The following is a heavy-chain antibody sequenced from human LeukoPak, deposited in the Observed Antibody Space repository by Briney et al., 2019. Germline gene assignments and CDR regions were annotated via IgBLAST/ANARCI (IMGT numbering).Heavy chain of an antibody. V-gene: IGHV3-21*01. CDR2: ISSSSSYI. J-gene: IGHJ6*03. CDR3: AREGYSSGWSHYYYYYYMDV. Sequence: GSLRLSCAASGFTFSSYSMNWVRQAPGKGLEWVSSISSSSSYIYYADSVKGRFTISRDNAKNSLYLQMNSLRAEDTAVYYCAREGYSSGWSHYYYYYYMDVWGKGTTVTVSS. D-gene: IGHD6-19*01. CDR1: GFTFSSYS.